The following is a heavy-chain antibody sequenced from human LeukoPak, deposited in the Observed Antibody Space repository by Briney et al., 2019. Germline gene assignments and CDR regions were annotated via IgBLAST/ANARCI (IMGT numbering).Heavy chain of an antibody. D-gene: IGHD2-2*01. V-gene: IGHV4-39*07. CDR1: GGSISSSSYY. CDR3: ARISNPRSYQLLSHDAFDI. Sequence: SETLSLTCTVSGGSISSSSYYWGWIRQPPGKGLEWIGSIYYSGSTYYNPSLKSRVTISVDTSKNQFSLKLSSVTAADTAVYYCARISNPRSYQLLSHDAFDIWGQGTMVTVSS. CDR2: IYYSGST. J-gene: IGHJ3*02.